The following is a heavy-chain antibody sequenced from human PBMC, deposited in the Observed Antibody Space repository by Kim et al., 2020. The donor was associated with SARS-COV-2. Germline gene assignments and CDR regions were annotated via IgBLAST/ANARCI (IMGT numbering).Heavy chain of an antibody. V-gene: IGHV4-39*01. Sequence: SETLSLTCTVSGGSISSSSYYWGWIRQPPGKGLEWIGSIYYSGSTYYNASLKSRVTVSVDTSKNQFSLKLSSVTAADTAVYYCARQKGYCSGGTCYGVVNCDYWGQGTLVTVSS. CDR3: ARQKGYCSGGTCYGVVNCDY. D-gene: IGHD2-15*01. J-gene: IGHJ4*02. CDR2: IYYSGST. CDR1: GGSISSSSYY.